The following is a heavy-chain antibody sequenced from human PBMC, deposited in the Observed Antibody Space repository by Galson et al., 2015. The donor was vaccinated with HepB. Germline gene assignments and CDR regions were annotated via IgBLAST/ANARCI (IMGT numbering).Heavy chain of an antibody. CDR2: IKSNTDGGTT. J-gene: IGHJ4*02. CDR3: TTENYDFWSNYSGGVLYYFDY. V-gene: IGHV3-15*07. D-gene: IGHD3-3*01. CDR1: GFTFSNAW. Sequence: SLRLSCAASGFTFSNAWMTWVRQAPGTGLEWVGRIKSNTDGGTTDYAAPVKGRFTISRDDSKNMLSLQMNSLKTEDTAVYYCTTENYDFWSNYSGGVLYYFDYWGQGTLVTVSS.